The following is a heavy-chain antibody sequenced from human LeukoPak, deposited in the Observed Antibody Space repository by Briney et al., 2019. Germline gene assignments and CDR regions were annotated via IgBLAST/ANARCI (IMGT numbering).Heavy chain of an antibody. CDR2: ISYDGSNK. J-gene: IGHJ4*02. Sequence: GGSLRLSCAASGFTFSSYGMHWVRQAPGKGLEWVAVISYDGSNKYYADSVKGRFTISRDNSKNTLYLQMNSLRAEDTAVYYCARDRRVVVAATPHYFDYWGQGTLVTVSS. V-gene: IGHV3-30*03. CDR3: ARDRRVVVAATPHYFDY. CDR1: GFTFSSYG. D-gene: IGHD2-15*01.